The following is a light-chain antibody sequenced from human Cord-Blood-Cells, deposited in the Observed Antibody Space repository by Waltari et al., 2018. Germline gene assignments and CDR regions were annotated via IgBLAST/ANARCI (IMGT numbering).Light chain of an antibody. CDR3: QQHNSYPIT. Sequence: DIQLTQSPSFLSASVGDRVTITCRASQGISSYLAWYQQKPGKAHKFLIYAASTFQSGVPSRFSGSGSGKEFSLTISSLQPEDFATYYCQQHNSYPITLGQGTRLEIK. J-gene: IGKJ5*01. V-gene: IGKV1-9*01. CDR1: QGISSY. CDR2: AAS.